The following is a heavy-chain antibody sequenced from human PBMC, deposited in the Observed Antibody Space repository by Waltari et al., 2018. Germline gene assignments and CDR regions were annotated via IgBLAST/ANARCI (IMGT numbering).Heavy chain of an antibody. CDR1: GFTFSNFG. CDR3: AKDAFGKTYLDF. V-gene: IGHV3-30*02. Sequence: QVNLVESGGGVVQPGGSLRLSCATSGFTFSNFGMHWVRQAPGEGVDGGGLSWFDGSDKFYADSVRGRFTISRDNSARTLYLDMGSLRLDDTAMYYCAKDAFGKTYLDFWGQGTLVTVSS. CDR2: SWFDGSDK. D-gene: IGHD3-10*01. J-gene: IGHJ4*02.